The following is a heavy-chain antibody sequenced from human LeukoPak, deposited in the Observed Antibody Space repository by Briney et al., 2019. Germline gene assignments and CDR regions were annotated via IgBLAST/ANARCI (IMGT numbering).Heavy chain of an antibody. CDR1: GFTFSSYG. CDR2: ISTASSTI. D-gene: IGHD6-19*01. J-gene: IGHJ4*02. V-gene: IGHV3-48*02. CDR3: ARGIEKWLDHFDY. Sequence: GGSLRLSCAASGFTFSSYGMYWVRQAPGKGLEWVSYISTASSTIYYAGSVKGRFTMSRDNAKSSLYLQMDSLRDEDTAVYYCARGIEKWLDHFDYWGQGSLVTVSS.